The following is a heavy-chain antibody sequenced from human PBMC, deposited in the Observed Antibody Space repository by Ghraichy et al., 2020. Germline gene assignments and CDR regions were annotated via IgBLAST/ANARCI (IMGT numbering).Heavy chain of an antibody. V-gene: IGHV3-11*01. Sequence: GGSLRLACAASGFTFRDAHMTWIRQAPGKGLECVSYISGSARSIYSADSVKGRFTISRDNAKNSLFLQMNSQRADDTAIYFCERWGVGYSYLVQWGQGTLVTVSS. D-gene: IGHD5-18*01. CDR1: GFTFRDAH. J-gene: IGHJ4*02. CDR3: ERWGVGYSYLVQ. CDR2: ISGSARSI.